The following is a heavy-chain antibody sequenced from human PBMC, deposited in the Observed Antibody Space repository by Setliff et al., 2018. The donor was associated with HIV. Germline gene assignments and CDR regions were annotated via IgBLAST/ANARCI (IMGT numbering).Heavy chain of an antibody. CDR3: ARVPRHYYDTTGYSPYNWFDP. D-gene: IGHD3-22*01. CDR2: ISAHNGNT. CDR1: GYTFTSYG. J-gene: IGHJ5*02. V-gene: IGHV1-18*01. Sequence: ASVKVSCKASGYTFTSYGISWVRQAPGQGLEWMGWISAHNGNTKYAQKLQGRVTMTTDTSTSTAYMELRSLRSDDTAVYYCARVPRHYYDTTGYSPYNWFDPWGQGTLVTVSS.